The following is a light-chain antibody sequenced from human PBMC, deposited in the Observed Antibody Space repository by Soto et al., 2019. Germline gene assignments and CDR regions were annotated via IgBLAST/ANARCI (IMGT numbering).Light chain of an antibody. CDR1: SSNIGAGYD. V-gene: IGLV1-40*01. J-gene: IGLJ2*01. Sequence: QAVLTQPPSVSGAPGQRVTISCTGSSSNIGAGYDVHWYQQLPGSAPKLLIYGNSNRPSGVPDRFSGSKFGASGSLAITGLQAEDEAEYYCHSYDSSLSGSVFGGGTKVTVL. CDR3: HSYDSSLSGSV. CDR2: GNS.